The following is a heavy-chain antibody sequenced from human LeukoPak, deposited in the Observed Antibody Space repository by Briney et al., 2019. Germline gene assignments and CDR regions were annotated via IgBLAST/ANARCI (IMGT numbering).Heavy chain of an antibody. J-gene: IGHJ4*02. Sequence: PGGSLRLSCAASGFTFSSYSMNWVRQAPGKGLEWVSSISSSSSYIYYADSVKGRFTISRDNATNSLYLQMNSLRAEDTAVYYCARDRGYSSSLDYWGQGTLVTVSS. CDR1: GFTFSSYS. V-gene: IGHV3-21*01. CDR3: ARDRGYSSSLDY. CDR2: ISSSSSYI. D-gene: IGHD6-13*01.